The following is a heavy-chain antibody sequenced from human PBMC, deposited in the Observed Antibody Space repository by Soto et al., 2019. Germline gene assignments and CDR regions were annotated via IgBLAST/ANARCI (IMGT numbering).Heavy chain of an antibody. D-gene: IGHD5-18*01. CDR2: IYYSGST. Sequence: SETLSLTCTVSGGSISSYYWSWLRQPPGKGLEWIGYIYYSGSTNYNPSLKSRVTISVDTSKNQFSLKLSSVTAADTAVYYCAGDTAMGHYYYYGMAVWGQVTTVTVSS. CDR1: GGSISSYY. CDR3: AGDTAMGHYYYYGMAV. J-gene: IGHJ6*02. V-gene: IGHV4-59*01.